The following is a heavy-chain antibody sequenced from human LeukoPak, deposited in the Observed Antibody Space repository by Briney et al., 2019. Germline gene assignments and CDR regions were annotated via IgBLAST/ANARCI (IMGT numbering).Heavy chain of an antibody. CDR2: ISAYNGNT. D-gene: IGHD6-13*01. V-gene: IGHV1-18*01. J-gene: IGHJ6*03. CDR3: ARGLYSSSWYSLDYYYYYMDV. CDR1: GYTFISYG. Sequence: ASVKVSCKASGYTFISYGISWVRQAPGQGLEWMGWISAYNGNTNYAQKVQGRVTMTTDTSTNTAYMELRSLISDDTAVYYCARGLYSSSWYSLDYYYYYMDVWGKGTTVTVSS.